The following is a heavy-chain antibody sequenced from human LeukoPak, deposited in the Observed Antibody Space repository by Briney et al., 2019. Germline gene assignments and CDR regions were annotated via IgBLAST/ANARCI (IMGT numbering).Heavy chain of an antibody. Sequence: TGGSLRLSCTASGLTFSTSGFNWVRQAPGKGLEWAASIGPTGSDRYHADSIKGRFTISRDNANNFLYLQMNSLRAEDTAVYYCATETNGRHYDYWGQGTLLTVSS. CDR1: GLTFSTSG. J-gene: IGHJ4*02. V-gene: IGHV3-21*06. CDR2: IGPTGSDR. CDR3: ATETNGRHYDY. D-gene: IGHD1-14*01.